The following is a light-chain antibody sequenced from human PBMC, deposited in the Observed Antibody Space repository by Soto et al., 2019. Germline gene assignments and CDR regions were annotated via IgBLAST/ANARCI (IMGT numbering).Light chain of an antibody. CDR1: SSDVGSYNL. CDR3: CSYAGSSTWV. V-gene: IGLV2-23*01. J-gene: IGLJ3*02. Sequence: QSVLTQPASVSGSPGQSITISCTGTSSDVGSYNLVSWYQQHPGKAPKVMIYEGSKRPSGVSNRFSGSKSGNTASLTISGLQAEDESDYYFCSYAGSSTWVFGGGTKLTVL. CDR2: EGS.